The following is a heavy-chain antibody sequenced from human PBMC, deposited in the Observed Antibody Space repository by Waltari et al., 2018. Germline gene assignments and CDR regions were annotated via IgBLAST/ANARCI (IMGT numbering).Heavy chain of an antibody. CDR3: ARDLGVPAANTDY. CDR2: INPNSGGT. D-gene: IGHD2-2*01. J-gene: IGHJ4*02. V-gene: IGHV1-2*02. Sequence: QVQLVQSGAEVKKPGASVKVSFKASGDTFNHHYMPWVQQAPGQGLEWMGWINPNSGGTNYAQKFQGRVTMTRDTSISTAYMELSRLRSDDTAVYYCARDLGVPAANTDYWGQGTLVTVSS. CDR1: GDTFNHHY.